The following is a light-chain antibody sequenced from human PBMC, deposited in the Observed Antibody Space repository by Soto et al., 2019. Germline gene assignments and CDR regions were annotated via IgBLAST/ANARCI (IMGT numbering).Light chain of an antibody. J-gene: IGKJ1*01. CDR2: GAS. CDR1: QSVSSTY. V-gene: IGKV3-20*01. Sequence: EIVLTQSPGTLSLSPGERTTLSCSASQSVSSTYVAGYRQKPGQSPSLLIYGASSRATGIPDRLSVSASGTVFTPTIRSLEPEDFALYYCQQYAGSPWTFGKGTTVDLK. CDR3: QQYAGSPWT.